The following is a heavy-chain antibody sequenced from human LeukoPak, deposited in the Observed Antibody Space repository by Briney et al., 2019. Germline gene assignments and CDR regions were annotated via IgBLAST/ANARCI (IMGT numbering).Heavy chain of an antibody. J-gene: IGHJ5*02. V-gene: IGHV1-2*02. CDR2: INPNSGGT. D-gene: IGHD2-15*01. Sequence: GASVKVSCKASGYTFTGYYMHWVRQAPGRGLAWMGWINPNSGGTNYAQKFQGRVTMTRDTSISTAYMEPSRLRSDDTAVYYCARGRVYCSGGSCYFFRFDPWGQGTLVTVSS. CDR3: ARGRVYCSGGSCYFFRFDP. CDR1: GYTFTGYY.